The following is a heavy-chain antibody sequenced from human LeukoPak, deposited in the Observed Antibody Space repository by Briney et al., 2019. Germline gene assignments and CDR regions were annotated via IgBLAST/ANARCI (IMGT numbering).Heavy chain of an antibody. CDR1: GFTFSSYS. Sequence: PGGSLRLSCAASGFTFSSYSMNWVRQAPGKGLEWVSSISSSSSYIYYADSVKGRFTISRDNAKNSLYLQMNSLRAEDTAVYYCARDLRDGYNFNNYWGQGTLVTVSS. CDR3: ARDLRDGYNFNNY. J-gene: IGHJ4*02. CDR2: ISSSSSYI. D-gene: IGHD5-24*01. V-gene: IGHV3-21*01.